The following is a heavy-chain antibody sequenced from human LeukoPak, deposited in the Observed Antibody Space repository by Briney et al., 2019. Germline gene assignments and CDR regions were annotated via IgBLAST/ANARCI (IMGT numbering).Heavy chain of an antibody. D-gene: IGHD1-26*01. V-gene: IGHV3-48*03. Sequence: GASLRLSCAASGFTFSSYEMNWVRQAPGKGLEWVSYISSSGSTIYYADSVKGRFTISRDNAKNSLYLQMNSLRAEDTAVYYCARSTYSGSFDAFDIWGQGTMVTVSS. CDR3: ARSTYSGSFDAFDI. CDR2: ISSSGSTI. CDR1: GFTFSSYE. J-gene: IGHJ3*02.